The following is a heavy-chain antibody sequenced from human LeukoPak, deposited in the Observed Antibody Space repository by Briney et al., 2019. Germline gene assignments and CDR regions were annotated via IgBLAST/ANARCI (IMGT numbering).Heavy chain of an antibody. CDR3: ARVVHEVGYYFDY. J-gene: IGHJ4*02. Sequence: SETLSLTCSVSGASIRTGGYYWSWIRQHPGKGLEWVGYIYNSGNTYYSPSLKRRSIISGDTSKNQFSLRLRSVTAADTAVYYCARVVHEVGYYFDYWGQGTLVTVSS. CDR2: IYNSGNT. D-gene: IGHD1-26*01. CDR1: GASIRTGGYY. V-gene: IGHV4-31*03.